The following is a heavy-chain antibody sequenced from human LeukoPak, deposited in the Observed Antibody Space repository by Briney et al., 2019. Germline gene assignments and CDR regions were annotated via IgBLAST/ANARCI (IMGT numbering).Heavy chain of an antibody. CDR1: CGSISSYY. J-gene: IGHJ3*02. CDR2: IYTSGST. V-gene: IGHV4-4*09. D-gene: IGHD3-16*01. CDR3: ARQGVSRADAFDI. Sequence: SLPCTGSCGSISSYYWSWVRQPPGKGLEWIGYIYTSGSTNYNPSLKSRVTISVDTSKNQFSLKLSSVTAADTAVYYCARQGVSRADAFDIWGQGTMVTVSS.